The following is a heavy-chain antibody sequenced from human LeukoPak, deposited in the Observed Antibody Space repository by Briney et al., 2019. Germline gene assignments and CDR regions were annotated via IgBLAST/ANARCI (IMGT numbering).Heavy chain of an antibody. CDR3: SRFVPYHDD. V-gene: IGHV3-49*04. CDR2: IRSKTYDGTT. D-gene: IGHD2-2*01. J-gene: IGHJ4*02. CDR1: GFTFGDHA. Sequence: GRSLRLSCSASGFTFGDHAMSWVRQAPGKGLEWVGFIRSKTYDGTTVYAASVKGRFTISRDDSESNAYLQMNSRKTEGTGGYYCSRFVPYHDDWGQGTLVTVS.